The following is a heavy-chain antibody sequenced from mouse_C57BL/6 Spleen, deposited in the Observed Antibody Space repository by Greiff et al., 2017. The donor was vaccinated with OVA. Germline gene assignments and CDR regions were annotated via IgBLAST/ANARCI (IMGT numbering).Heavy chain of an antibody. Sequence: QVQLQQPGAELVRPGTSVKLSCKASGYTFTSYWMHWVKQRPGQGLEWIGVIDPSDSYTNYNQKFKGKATLTVDTSSSTAYMQLSSLTSEDSAVYYCARGLLRSQAWVAYWGQGTLVTVSA. CDR2: IDPSDSYT. V-gene: IGHV1-59*01. D-gene: IGHD1-1*01. CDR3: ARGLLRSQAWVAY. J-gene: IGHJ3*01. CDR1: GYTFTSYW.